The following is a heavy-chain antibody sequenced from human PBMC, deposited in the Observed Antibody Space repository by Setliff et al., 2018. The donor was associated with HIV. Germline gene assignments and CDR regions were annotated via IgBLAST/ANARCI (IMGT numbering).Heavy chain of an antibody. CDR3: ARRGSSWYSHWFDP. Sequence: PSETLSLTCSVSGGSISSVNYYWSWIRQHPGKGLEWIGFIHYTGSTYYNPSLKSRVTISVDTSKSQFSLNVKSMTAADTAIYYCARRGSSWYSHWFDPWGQGTLVTVSS. V-gene: IGHV4-39*01. CDR1: GGSISSVNYY. D-gene: IGHD6-13*01. CDR2: IHYTGST. J-gene: IGHJ5*02.